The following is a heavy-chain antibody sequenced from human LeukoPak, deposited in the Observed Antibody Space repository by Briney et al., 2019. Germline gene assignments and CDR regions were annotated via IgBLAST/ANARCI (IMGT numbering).Heavy chain of an antibody. CDR3: ARDQQWLVPRYYYYGMDV. V-gene: IGHV3-7*01. CDR1: GFTLSSYR. Sequence: GGSLRDSCAASGFTLSSYRMSWVRPAPGKGLEWVANIKQDGREKYYVDSVKGRFTISRDNAKNSLYLQMNRLRAEDTAVYYCARDQQWLVPRYYYYGMDVWGQGTTVTVSS. J-gene: IGHJ6*02. D-gene: IGHD6-19*01. CDR2: IKQDGREK.